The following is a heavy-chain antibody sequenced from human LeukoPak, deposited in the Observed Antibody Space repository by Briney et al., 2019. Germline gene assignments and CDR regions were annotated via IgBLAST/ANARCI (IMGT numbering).Heavy chain of an antibody. CDR2: VSTSGNT. J-gene: IGHJ4*02. CDR3: ARETAWPENTPMILFSYFDY. D-gene: IGHD3/OR15-3a*01. V-gene: IGHV4-4*07. CDR1: GGSISGFH. Sequence: SETLSLTCSVSGGSISGFHWSCIRQTAGKGLEWIGRVSTSGNTFYNPSLESRVTMSADTSGIHFSLNLTSVTAADTAVYYCARETAWPENTPMILFSYFDYWGRGILVTVSS.